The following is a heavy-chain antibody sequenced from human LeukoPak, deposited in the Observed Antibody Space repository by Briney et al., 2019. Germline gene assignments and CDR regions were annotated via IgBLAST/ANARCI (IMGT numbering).Heavy chain of an antibody. D-gene: IGHD2-2*02. CDR2: IYTSGST. J-gene: IGHJ6*03. Sequence: SETLSLTCTVSGGSISSYYWSWIRQPAGKGLEWIGRIYTSGSTNYNPSLKSRVTMSVDTSKNQFSLKLSSVTAADTAVYYCARGVVPAARPYYYYYMDVWGKGTTVTVSS. CDR1: GGSISSYY. CDR3: ARGVVPAARPYYYYYMDV. V-gene: IGHV4-4*07.